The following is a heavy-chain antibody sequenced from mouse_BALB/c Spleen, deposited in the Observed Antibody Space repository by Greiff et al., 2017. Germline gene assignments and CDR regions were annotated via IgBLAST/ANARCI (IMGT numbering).Heavy chain of an antibody. Sequence: EVQLKESGPGLVKPSQSLSLTCTVTGYSITSDYAWNWIRQFPGNKLEWMGYISYSGSTSYNPSLKSRISITRDTSKNQFFLQLNSVTTEDTATYYCARPYGYDGGWFAYWGQGTLVTVSA. J-gene: IGHJ3*01. CDR3: ARPYGYDGGWFAY. CDR1: GYSITSDYA. D-gene: IGHD2-2*01. CDR2: ISYSGST. V-gene: IGHV3-2*02.